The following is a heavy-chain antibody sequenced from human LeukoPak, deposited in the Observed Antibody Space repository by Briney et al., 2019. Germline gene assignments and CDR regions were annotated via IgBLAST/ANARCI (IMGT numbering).Heavy chain of an antibody. J-gene: IGHJ4*02. CDR3: ARLRMVRYYGSGSYYFDY. CDR1: GGSITTTTYY. V-gene: IGHV4-39*07. Sequence: SETLSLTCTVSGGSITTTTYYWGWIRQPPGKGLEWIGSIYYSGNTYYNPSLKSRVTISVDTSKNQFSLKLSSVTAADTAVYYCARLRMVRYYGSGSYYFDYWGQGTLVTVSS. D-gene: IGHD3-10*01. CDR2: IYYSGNT.